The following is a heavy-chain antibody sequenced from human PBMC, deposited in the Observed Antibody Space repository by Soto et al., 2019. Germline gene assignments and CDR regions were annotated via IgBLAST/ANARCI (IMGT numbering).Heavy chain of an antibody. CDR2: ISSSSSYI. Sequence: GGSLRLSCAASGFTFSSYSMNWVRQSPGKGLEWVSSISSSSSYIYYADSVKGRFTISRDNAKNSLYLQMNSLRAEDTAVYYCARGPTYYDILTGYSYWGQGTLVTVSS. CDR3: ARGPTYYDILTGYSY. CDR1: GFTFSSYS. D-gene: IGHD3-9*01. J-gene: IGHJ4*02. V-gene: IGHV3-21*01.